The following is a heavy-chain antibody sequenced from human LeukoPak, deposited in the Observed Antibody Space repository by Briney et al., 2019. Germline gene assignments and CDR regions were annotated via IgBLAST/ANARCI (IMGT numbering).Heavy chain of an antibody. CDR1: GFTFTNYA. Sequence: QSGGSLRLSCAASGFTFTNYAMSWVRQAPGKGLEWVSAISGSGDSTHHADSVKGRFSISRDNSKNTLYLQMNSLRAEDTAVYYCAKSQGYYYGSGSYRPSSYYYYGMDVWGQGTTVTVSS. CDR2: ISGSGDST. J-gene: IGHJ6*02. V-gene: IGHV3-23*01. D-gene: IGHD3-10*01. CDR3: AKSQGYYYGSGSYRPSSYYYYGMDV.